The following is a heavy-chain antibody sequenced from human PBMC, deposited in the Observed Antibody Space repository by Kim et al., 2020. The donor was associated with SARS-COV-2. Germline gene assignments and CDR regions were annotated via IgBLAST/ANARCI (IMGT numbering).Heavy chain of an antibody. CDR1: GGSFSGYY. CDR3: ARGGGKNYYGMDV. V-gene: IGHV4-34*01. CDR2: INHSGST. Sequence: SETLSLTCAVYGGSFSGYYWSWIRQPPGKGLEWIGEINHSGSTNYNPSLKSRVTISVDTSKNQFSLKLSSVTAADTAVYYCARGGGKNYYGMDVWGQGTTVTVSS. D-gene: IGHD3-10*01. J-gene: IGHJ6*02.